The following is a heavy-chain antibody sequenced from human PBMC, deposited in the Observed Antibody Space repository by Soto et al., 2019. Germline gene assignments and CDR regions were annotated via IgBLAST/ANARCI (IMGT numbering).Heavy chain of an antibody. CDR3: GRLEGLATISYYFDY. CDR2: VYYSGRN. CDR1: GGSVSSCSYY. V-gene: IGHV4-39*01. D-gene: IGHD3-9*01. Sequence: QLQLQESGPGLVKPSETLSLTCTVSGGSVSSCSYYWGWVRQPPGKGLEWIGSVYYSGRNYYNPSLESRVTISVDKSKNQFSLKLMSLSAADTAVYYCGRLEGLATISYYFDYWGQGALVTVSS. J-gene: IGHJ4*02.